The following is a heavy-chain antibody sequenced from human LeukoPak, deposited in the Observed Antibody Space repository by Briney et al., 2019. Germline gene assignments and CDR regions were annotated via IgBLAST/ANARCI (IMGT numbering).Heavy chain of an antibody. CDR2: IYSGGST. CDR3: AKNRVTYYYDSSGYYYDWYFDL. CDR1: GFIVSSNY. V-gene: IGHV3-66*01. J-gene: IGHJ2*01. Sequence: GGSLRLSCAASGFIVSSNYMSWVRQAPGKGLEWVSVIYSGGSTYYADSVKGRFTISRDNSKNTLYLQMNSLRAEDTAVYYCAKNRVTYYYDSSGYYYDWYFDLWGRGTLVTVSS. D-gene: IGHD3-22*01.